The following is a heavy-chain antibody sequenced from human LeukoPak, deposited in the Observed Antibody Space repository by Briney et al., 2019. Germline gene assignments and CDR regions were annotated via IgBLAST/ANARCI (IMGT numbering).Heavy chain of an antibody. V-gene: IGHV3-7*03. CDR3: ARVTVQQLAHNYYYYGMDV. J-gene: IGHJ6*02. D-gene: IGHD6-13*01. CDR1: GFTFSNFW. CDR2: IKQDETEK. Sequence: GGSLRLSCTASGFTFSNFWMGWVRQAPGKGLEWVANIKQDETEKFYLGSVKGRFTISRDNAKNSLYLQMNSLRVEDTALYYCARVTVQQLAHNYYYYGMDVWGQGTTVTVSS.